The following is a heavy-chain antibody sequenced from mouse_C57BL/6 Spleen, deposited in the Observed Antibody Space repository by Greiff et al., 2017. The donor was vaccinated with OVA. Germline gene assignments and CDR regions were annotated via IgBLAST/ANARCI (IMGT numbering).Heavy chain of an antibody. J-gene: IGHJ4*01. D-gene: IGHD1-1*01. Sequence: VQLQQSGPELVKPGASVKISCKASGYAFSSSWMNWVKQRPGKGLEWIGRIYPGDGDTNYNGKFKGKATLTADKSSSTAYMQLSSLTSEGSAVYFCARNDYGSSNDDAMDYWGQGTSVTVSS. CDR1: GYAFSSSW. CDR3: ARNDYGSSNDDAMDY. V-gene: IGHV1-82*01. CDR2: IYPGDGDT.